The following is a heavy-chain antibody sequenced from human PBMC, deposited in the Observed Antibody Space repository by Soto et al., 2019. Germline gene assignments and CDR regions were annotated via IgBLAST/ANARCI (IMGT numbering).Heavy chain of an antibody. CDR3: ARLPYGSGTTTPGGYYFDY. D-gene: IGHD3-10*01. J-gene: IGHJ4*02. CDR1: GGSISSGGYY. CDR2: IYYSGST. V-gene: IGHV4-31*03. Sequence: QVQLQESGPGLVKPSQTLSLTCTVSGGSISSGGYYWSWIRQHPGKGLEWIGYIYYSGSTYYNPSLKRRVTISVDTSKNQFSLKLSSVTAADTAVYYCARLPYGSGTTTPGGYYFDYWGQGTLVTVSS.